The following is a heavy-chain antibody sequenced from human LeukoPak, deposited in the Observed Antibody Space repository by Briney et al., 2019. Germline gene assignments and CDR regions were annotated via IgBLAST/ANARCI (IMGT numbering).Heavy chain of an antibody. V-gene: IGHV3-48*03. CDR2: ISSTGSMK. CDR1: GFTFSSDE. J-gene: IGHJ4*02. Sequence: PGGSLRLSCAASGFTFSSDEMSWVCQAPGKGLEWVSYISSTGSMKYYADSVKGRFTISRDNAKSLLYLQMDSLRAEDTAVYYCARYCGGDCYYDYWGQGTLVTVSS. D-gene: IGHD2-21*02. CDR3: ARYCGGDCYYDY.